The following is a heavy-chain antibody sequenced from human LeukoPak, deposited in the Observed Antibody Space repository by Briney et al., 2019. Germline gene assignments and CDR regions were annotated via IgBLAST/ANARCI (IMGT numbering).Heavy chain of an antibody. V-gene: IGHV1-18*01. CDR3: ARETYYDILTGTDY. CDR2: ISTYNDNT. CDR1: GYTFITYG. J-gene: IGHJ4*02. D-gene: IGHD3-9*01. Sequence: GASVKVSCKASGYTFITYGISWVRQAPGQGLEWLGWISTYNDNTNYAPKFQGRVTLTTDTSTNTAYMDLGSLRSGDTAVYYCARETYYDILTGTDYWGQGTLVTVSS.